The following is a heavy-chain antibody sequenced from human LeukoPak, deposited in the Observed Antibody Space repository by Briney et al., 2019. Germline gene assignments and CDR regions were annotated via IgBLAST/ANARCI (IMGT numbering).Heavy chain of an antibody. V-gene: IGHV4-31*11. CDR2: IYCSGST. Sequence: PSETLSLTCAVYGGSFSGYYWSWIRQHPGKGLEWIGYIYCSGSTYYNPSLKSRVTISVDTSKNQFSLKLSSVTAADTAVYYCARSGRVCSSTSCYIAYWGQGTLVTVSS. J-gene: IGHJ4*02. CDR1: GGSFSGYY. CDR3: ARSGRVCSSTSCYIAY. D-gene: IGHD2-2*02.